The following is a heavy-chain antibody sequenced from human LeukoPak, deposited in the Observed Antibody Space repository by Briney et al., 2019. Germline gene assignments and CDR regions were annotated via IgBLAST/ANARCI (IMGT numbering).Heavy chain of an antibody. CDR1: GDSISGYY. Sequence: PSETLSLTCTVSGDSISGYYWNWIRQPPGKGLEWIGYIYYSGSTNYNPSLKSRVTISVDTSNNQFSLNLRSVTAADTAIYYCARKSPTSGSYGWYFDYWGQGALVTVSS. V-gene: IGHV4-59*01. CDR2: IYYSGST. D-gene: IGHD1-26*01. J-gene: IGHJ4*02. CDR3: ARKSPTSGSYGWYFDY.